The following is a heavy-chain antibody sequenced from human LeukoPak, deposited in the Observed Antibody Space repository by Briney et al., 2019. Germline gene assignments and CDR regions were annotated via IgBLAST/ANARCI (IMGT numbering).Heavy chain of an antibody. CDR1: GGSISSSSYY. CDR3: ARHGSYYDSSDGWFDP. Sequence: PSETLSLTCTVSGGSISSSSYYWGWIRQPPGKGLEWIGSIYYSGSTYYNPSLKSRVTISVDTSKNQFSLKLSFVTAADTAVYYCARHGSYYDSSDGWFDPWGQGTLVTVSS. D-gene: IGHD3-22*01. V-gene: IGHV4-39*01. CDR2: IYYSGST. J-gene: IGHJ5*02.